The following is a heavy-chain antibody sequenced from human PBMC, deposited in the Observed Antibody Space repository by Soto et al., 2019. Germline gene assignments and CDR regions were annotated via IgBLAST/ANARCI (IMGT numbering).Heavy chain of an antibody. CDR3: ARQDATMGYYAFWSGFPVAH. CDR1: GGSISSSSYY. V-gene: IGHV4-39*01. J-gene: IGHJ4*02. CDR2: IYYAGDT. D-gene: IGHD3-3*01. Sequence: SETLSLTCTVSGGSISSSSYYWGWVRQYPGKGLEWIGSIYYAGDTQYNPSLKSRVTLSVDRSNNQFSLKVTSVTAADTAVYYCARQDATMGYYAFWSGFPVAHWGQGTLVTVSS.